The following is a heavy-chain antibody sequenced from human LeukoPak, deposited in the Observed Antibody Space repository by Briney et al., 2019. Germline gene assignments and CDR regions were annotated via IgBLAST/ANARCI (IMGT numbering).Heavy chain of an antibody. J-gene: IGHJ4*02. Sequence: PGGSLRLSCAASGFTFSSYAMSWVRQAPGKGLEWLSYTSGSGSTIYYADSVKGRFTISRDNAKNSLYLQMNSLRDEDTAVYYCAKLYCSGGSCYSGRTYFDYWGQGTLVTVFS. V-gene: IGHV3-48*02. D-gene: IGHD2-15*01. CDR1: GFTFSSYA. CDR2: TSGSGSTI. CDR3: AKLYCSGGSCYSGRTYFDY.